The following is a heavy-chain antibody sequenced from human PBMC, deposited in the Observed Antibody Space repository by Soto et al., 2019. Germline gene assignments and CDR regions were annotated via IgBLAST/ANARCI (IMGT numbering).Heavy chain of an antibody. Sequence: SETLSLTCTVSGGSINNYYWSLIRQPPGKGLEWIGYIYYSGRTSYNPSLKSRVTISVDTSKNQFSLKLSSVTAADTAVYYCARHGSGSYYNNWFDPWGQGTLVTVSS. V-gene: IGHV4-59*08. CDR3: ARHGSGSYYNNWFDP. CDR2: IYYSGRT. J-gene: IGHJ5*02. D-gene: IGHD3-10*01. CDR1: GGSINNYY.